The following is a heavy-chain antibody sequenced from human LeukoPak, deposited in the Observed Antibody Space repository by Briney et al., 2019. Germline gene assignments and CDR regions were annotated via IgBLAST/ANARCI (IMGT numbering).Heavy chain of an antibody. V-gene: IGHV4-30-4*01. J-gene: IGHJ5*02. CDR3: AREHSGGGSQSGWFDP. D-gene: IGHD6-25*01. Sequence: SQTLSLTCTVSGGSISSGDYYWSWIRQPPGKGLEWIGYIYYSGSTYYNPSLKSRVTISVDTSKNQFSLKLSSVTAADTAVYYCAREHSGGGSQSGWFDPWGQGTLVTVSS. CDR2: IYYSGST. CDR1: GGSISSGDYY.